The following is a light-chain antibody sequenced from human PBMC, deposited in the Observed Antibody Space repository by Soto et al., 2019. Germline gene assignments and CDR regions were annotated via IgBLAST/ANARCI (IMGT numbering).Light chain of an antibody. CDR1: SSNIGRQY. CDR2: RND. J-gene: IGLJ3*02. Sequence: QSVLTQPPAASGTPGQRVTISCSGSSSNIGRQYVYWYLQVPGTAPKLVIYRNDQRPSGVPDRFSGSKSGTSASLAISGLRSEDEADYYCAVWDDSLSGRVFGGGTKLTVL. V-gene: IGLV1-47*01. CDR3: AVWDDSLSGRV.